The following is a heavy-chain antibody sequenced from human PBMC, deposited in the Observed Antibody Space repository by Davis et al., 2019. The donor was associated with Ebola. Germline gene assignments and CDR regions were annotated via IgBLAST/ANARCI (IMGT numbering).Heavy chain of an antibody. CDR3: VRGDTVTTLLNDAFDI. CDR1: GYSFTKYD. J-gene: IGHJ3*02. Sequence: ASVKVSCKASGYSFTKYDINWVRQATGQGPEWMGWMNPNSRNTGYAHKFQGRVTMTSDTSMTTAYMELSSLRSEDTAVYYCVRGDTVTTLLNDAFDIWGQGTMVTVS. V-gene: IGHV1-8*01. CDR2: MNPNSRNT. D-gene: IGHD4-17*01.